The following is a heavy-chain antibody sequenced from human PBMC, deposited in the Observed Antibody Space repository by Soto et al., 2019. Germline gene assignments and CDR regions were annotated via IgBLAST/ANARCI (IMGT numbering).Heavy chain of an antibody. J-gene: IGHJ6*03. Sequence: AGGSLRLSCAASGFTFEDYAMHWVRQAPGKGLEWVSGISWNSGSIGYADSVKGRFTISRSNAKNSLYLQMNSLRAEDTALYYCAKDLAGHYYYYMDVWGKGTTVTVS. CDR1: GFTFEDYA. CDR2: ISWNSGSI. V-gene: IGHV3-9*01. CDR3: AKDLAGHYYYYMDV. D-gene: IGHD3-10*01.